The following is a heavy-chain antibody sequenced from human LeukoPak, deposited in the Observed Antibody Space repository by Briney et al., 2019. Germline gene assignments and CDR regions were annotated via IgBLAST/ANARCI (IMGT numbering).Heavy chain of an antibody. CDR2: IKHDGSEK. CDR3: AKPHYSGSGSYSREDY. CDR1: GFIFTNYF. V-gene: IGHV3-7*03. Sequence: GGSLRLSCAASGFIFTNYFMSWVRQAPGKGLEWVASIKHDGSEKYYVDSVRGRFTISRDNTMNSLYLQMSSLRAEDTAVYYCAKPHYSGSGSYSREDYWGQGTLVTVSS. J-gene: IGHJ4*02. D-gene: IGHD3-10*01.